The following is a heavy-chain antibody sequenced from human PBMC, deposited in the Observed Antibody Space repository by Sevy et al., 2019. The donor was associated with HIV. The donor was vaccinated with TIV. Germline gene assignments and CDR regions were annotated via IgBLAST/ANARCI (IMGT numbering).Heavy chain of an antibody. CDR3: ARALQLWLLDY. V-gene: IGHV1-2*02. CDR1: GYTFTGYY. J-gene: IGHJ4*02. D-gene: IGHD5-18*01. CDR2: INPNSGGT. Sequence: ASVKVSCKASGYTFTGYYMHWVRQAPGQGLEWMGWINPNSGGTNYAQTFQGRVTMTRDTSISTAYMELSRLRSDDTAVYYCARALQLWLLDYWGQGTLVTVSS.